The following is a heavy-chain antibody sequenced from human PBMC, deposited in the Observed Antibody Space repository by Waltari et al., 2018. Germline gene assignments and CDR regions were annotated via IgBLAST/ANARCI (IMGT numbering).Heavy chain of an antibody. CDR2: FDPEDGET. D-gene: IGHD2-2*01. Sequence: QVQLVQSGAEVKKPGASVKDSCKVSGYTLTELSMHWVRTAPGKGLEWMGGFDPEDGETIYAQKFQGRVTMTEDTSTDTAYMELSSLRSEDTAVYYCATGAPLVPAYYYYMDVWGKGTTVTVSS. J-gene: IGHJ6*03. V-gene: IGHV1-24*01. CDR3: ATGAPLVPAYYYYMDV. CDR1: GYTLTELS.